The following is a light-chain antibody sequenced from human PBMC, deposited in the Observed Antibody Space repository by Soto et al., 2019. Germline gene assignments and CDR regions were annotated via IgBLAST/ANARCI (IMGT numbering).Light chain of an antibody. Sequence: QLVLTQTPSASASLGASVKLTCTLSSGHSSYAIAWHQQQPEKGPRYLMKLNSDGSHSKGDGIPDRFSGSSSGDERYLTISSLQSEDEADYYCQTWGTGIQVFGGGTQLTVL. CDR2: LNSDGSH. CDR1: SGHSSYA. CDR3: QTWGTGIQV. V-gene: IGLV4-69*01. J-gene: IGLJ7*01.